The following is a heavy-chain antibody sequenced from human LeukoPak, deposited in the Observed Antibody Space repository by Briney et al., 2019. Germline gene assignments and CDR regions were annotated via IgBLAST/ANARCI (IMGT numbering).Heavy chain of an antibody. J-gene: IGHJ4*02. V-gene: IGHV3-9*01. CDR3: AKDSLRYSSSWSLFDY. Sequence: SGGSLRLSCAASGFTFDDYAMHWVRQAPGKGLEWVSGISWNSGNTDYADSVKGRFTISRDNTKNSLYLQMSSLRAEDTALYYCAKDSLRYSSSWSLFDYWGQGTLVTVSS. CDR1: GFTFDDYA. CDR2: ISWNSGNT. D-gene: IGHD6-13*01.